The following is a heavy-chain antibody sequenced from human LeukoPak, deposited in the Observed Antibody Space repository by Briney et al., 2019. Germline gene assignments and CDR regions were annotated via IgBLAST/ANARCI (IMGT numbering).Heavy chain of an antibody. CDR3: ARDGGGYDRKGDY. J-gene: IGHJ4*02. CDR1: GFTFSSYE. V-gene: IGHV3-48*03. Sequence: GGSLRLSCAASGFTFSSYEMNWVRQAPGKGLEWVSYISSSGSTIYYADSVKGRFTISRDNAKNSLYLQMNSLRAEDTAVYYCARDGGGYDRKGDYWGQGTLVTVSS. D-gene: IGHD5-12*01. CDR2: ISSSGSTI.